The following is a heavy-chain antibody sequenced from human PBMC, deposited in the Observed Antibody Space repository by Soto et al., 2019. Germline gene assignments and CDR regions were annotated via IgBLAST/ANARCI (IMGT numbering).Heavy chain of an antibody. V-gene: IGHV1-2*04. J-gene: IGHJ3*02. Sequence: GAAVKVSCKASGYTFTGYYMHWVRQAPGQGLYWMGWINPNSGGTNYAQKFQGWVTMTRDTSISTAYMELSRLRSDDTAVYYCARLIVVVPAAWETDAFDIWGQGTMVTVSS. CDR3: ARLIVVVPAAWETDAFDI. CDR2: INPNSGGT. CDR1: GYTFTGYY. D-gene: IGHD2-2*01.